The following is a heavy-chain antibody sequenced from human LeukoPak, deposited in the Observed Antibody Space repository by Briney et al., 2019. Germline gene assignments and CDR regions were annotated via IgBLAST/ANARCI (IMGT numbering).Heavy chain of an antibody. CDR1: GDSINSLDL. CDR3: AGLVGRYSSGLYYYYFDY. D-gene: IGHD3-22*01. CDR2: MYLSGTT. V-gene: IGHV4-4*02. Sequence: TSETLSLTCTVSGDSINSLDLWSWVRQPPGKGLEWIGEMYLSGTTHSNPSVKSRDTISIDKSKNQFFLNLSSVTAADTAVYYCAGLVGRYSSGLYYYYFDYWGQGTLVTVSS. J-gene: IGHJ4*02.